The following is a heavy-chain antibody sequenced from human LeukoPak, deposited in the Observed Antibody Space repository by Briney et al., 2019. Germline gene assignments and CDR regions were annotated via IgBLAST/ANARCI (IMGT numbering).Heavy chain of an antibody. Sequence: GGSLRLSCAGSGFTFSSDAMHWVRETPGKGVSGGAVILYDGSNKYYADSVKGRFTIASDNSKNTLYLQMNSLRAEDTAVYYCARLEYYDYVWGSYPPDAFDIWGQGTMVTVSS. D-gene: IGHD3-16*02. CDR2: ILYDGSNK. V-gene: IGHV3-30*14. CDR1: GFTFSSDA. CDR3: ARLEYYDYVWGSYPPDAFDI. J-gene: IGHJ3*02.